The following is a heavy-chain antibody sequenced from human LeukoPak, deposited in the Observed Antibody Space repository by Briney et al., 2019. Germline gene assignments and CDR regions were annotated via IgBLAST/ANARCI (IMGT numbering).Heavy chain of an antibody. V-gene: IGHV4-30-4*01. CDR3: ARLIRGVSYYFDS. CDR1: GGSISSYY. Sequence: SETLSLTCTVSGGSISSYYWGWIRQPPGKGLEWIGYIFYSGSTYFHPSLRSRVTMSVDTSKNQFSVNLSSVTAADTAVYYCARLIRGVSYYFDSWGRGTLVTVSS. CDR2: IFYSGST. D-gene: IGHD3-10*01. J-gene: IGHJ4*02.